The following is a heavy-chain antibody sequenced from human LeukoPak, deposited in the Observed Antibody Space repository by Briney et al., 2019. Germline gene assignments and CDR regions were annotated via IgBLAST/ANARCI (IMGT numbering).Heavy chain of an antibody. J-gene: IGHJ4*02. CDR3: ASSTYYYDSSGYYYKLFDY. Sequence: SETLSLTCTVSGGSISSYYWSWIRQPAVKGLEWIGRIYTSGSTNYNPSLKSRVTMSVDTSKNQFSLKLSSVTAADTAVYYCASSTYYYDSSGYYYKLFDYWGQGTLVTVSS. D-gene: IGHD3-22*01. CDR1: GGSISSYY. CDR2: IYTSGST. V-gene: IGHV4-4*07.